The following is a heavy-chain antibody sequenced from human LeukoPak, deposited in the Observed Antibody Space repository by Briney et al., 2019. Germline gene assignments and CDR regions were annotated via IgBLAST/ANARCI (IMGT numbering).Heavy chain of an antibody. CDR3: ASIVGAIHFDY. CDR1: GGSISSGSHS. J-gene: IGHJ4*02. D-gene: IGHD1-26*01. CDR2: IYYSGST. Sequence: SETLSLTCTVSGGSISSGSHSWGWVRQPPGKGLEWIGTIYYSGSTFYTPSLKSRLTMSVDTSKNRFSLNLRSVTAADTAVYYCASIVGAIHFDYWGQGTLVTASS. V-gene: IGHV4-39*01.